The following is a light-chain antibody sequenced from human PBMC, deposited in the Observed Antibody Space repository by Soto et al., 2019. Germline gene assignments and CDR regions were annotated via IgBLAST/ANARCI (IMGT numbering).Light chain of an antibody. CDR2: GNK. J-gene: IGLJ1*01. CDR1: SSNIGAGYD. CDR3: QSQDSSLSGSYV. V-gene: IGLV1-40*03. Sequence: QSALTQPPSVSGAPGQRVTISCTGSSSNIGAGYDVHWYQHLPGTAPKLLIFGNKNRPSGVPDRFSGSTSSASASLAITGLQPEDEAHYYRQSQDSSLSGSYVFGTGTKVTVL.